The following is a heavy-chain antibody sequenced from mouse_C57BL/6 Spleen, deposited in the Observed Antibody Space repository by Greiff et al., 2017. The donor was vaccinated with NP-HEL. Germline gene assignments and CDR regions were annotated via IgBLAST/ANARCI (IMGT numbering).Heavy chain of an antibody. V-gene: IGHV1-4*01. CDR2: INPSSGYT. D-gene: IGHD2-4*01. CDR1: GYTFTSYT. Sequence: QVQLQQSGAELARPGASVKMSCKASGYTFTSYTMHWVKQRPGQGLEWIGYINPSSGYTKYNQKFKDKATLTADKSSSTAYMQLSSLTSEDSAVYYCARGSGLRGHFDYWGQGTTLTVSS. CDR3: ARGSGLRGHFDY. J-gene: IGHJ2*01.